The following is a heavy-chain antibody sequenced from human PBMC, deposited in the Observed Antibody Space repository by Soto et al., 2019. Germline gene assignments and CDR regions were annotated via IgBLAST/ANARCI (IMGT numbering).Heavy chain of an antibody. CDR3: AKGPEYDILTGCDY. J-gene: IGHJ4*02. V-gene: IGHV3-23*01. Sequence: EVQLLESGGGFVQPGESLRLSCAASGFTFSLSAMSWVHQAPGRGLEWVSSISGGGGTTEYAGSVKGRFSISRDNSKDTVHLQMNSLRAEDTAVYYCAKGPEYDILTGCDYWGQGALVSVSS. D-gene: IGHD3-9*01. CDR1: GFTFSLSA. CDR2: ISGGGGTT.